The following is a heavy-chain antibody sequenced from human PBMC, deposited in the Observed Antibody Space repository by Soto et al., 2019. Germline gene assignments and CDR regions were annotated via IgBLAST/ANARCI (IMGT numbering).Heavy chain of an antibody. CDR3: ARHLDNYGIDV. CDR1: GYTFSIFG. Sequence: QVQLVQSGAEVKKPGASVKVSCKASGYTFSIFGINWVRQAPGQGLEWMGWISAYSGNTNNAQRFQGRVTMTTDTSTTTAYMELTSLRSDDTAVYYCARHLDNYGIDVWGQGTTVTVSS. J-gene: IGHJ6*02. CDR2: ISAYSGNT. V-gene: IGHV1-18*01.